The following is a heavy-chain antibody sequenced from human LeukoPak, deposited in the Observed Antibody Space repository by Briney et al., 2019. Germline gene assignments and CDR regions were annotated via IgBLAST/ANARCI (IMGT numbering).Heavy chain of an antibody. D-gene: IGHD2-2*01. CDR2: ISSNGGST. CDR1: GFTFSSYA. CDR3: ARGGCSSTSCPRGATRAHPLYYYYYMDV. V-gene: IGHV3-64*01. J-gene: IGHJ6*03. Sequence: GGSLRLSCAASGFTFSSYAMHWVRQAPGKGLEYVSAISSNGGSTYYANSVKGRFTISRDNSKNTLYLQMGSLRAEDMAVYYCARGGCSSTSCPRGATRAHPLYYYYYMDVWGKGTTVTVSS.